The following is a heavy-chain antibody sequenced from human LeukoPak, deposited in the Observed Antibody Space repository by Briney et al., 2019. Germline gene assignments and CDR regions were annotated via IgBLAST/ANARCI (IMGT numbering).Heavy chain of an antibody. CDR3: TRDLGV. D-gene: IGHD7-27*01. CDR2: IKSDGSFT. V-gene: IGHV3-74*01. Sequence: GGSLRLSCLASGFTFDTYWMHWVRQAPGKGLVWVSQIKSDGSFTSYADSVKGRFTISRDNAKKTLYLQMNSQRADDTAMYYCTRDLGVWGQGTTVTVTS. CDR1: GFTFDTYW. J-gene: IGHJ6*02.